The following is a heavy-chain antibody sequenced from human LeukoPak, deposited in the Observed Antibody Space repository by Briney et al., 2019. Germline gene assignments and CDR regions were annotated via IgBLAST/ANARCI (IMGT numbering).Heavy chain of an antibody. CDR3: ARGVAVAGTFDY. CDR1: GGSTSIYY. V-gene: IGHV4-59*01. Sequence: SETLSLTCTVSGGSTSIYYWSWIRQPPGKGLEWIGCVDYSGSTSYNPSLKSRVTISVDTSKNQFSLKVSSVTAADTAVYCCARGVAVAGTFDYWGQGTLVTVSS. CDR2: VDYSGST. D-gene: IGHD6-19*01. J-gene: IGHJ4*02.